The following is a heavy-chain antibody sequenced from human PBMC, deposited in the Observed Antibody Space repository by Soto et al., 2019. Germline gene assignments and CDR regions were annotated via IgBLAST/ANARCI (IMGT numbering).Heavy chain of an antibody. V-gene: IGHV3-23*01. J-gene: IGHJ4*02. CDR2: ISGRGGST. CDR3: ARGSKDSYPGSRIFDF. Sequence: EVQLLESGGGLVQPGGSLRLSCAPSGFTFSNYAMSWVRQAPGKGLEWVSAISGRGGSTYYADSVKGRFTISRDNSKKTLYLQMSSLRADDSAVYFCARGSKDSYPGSRIFDFWGRGTLVTVSS. D-gene: IGHD3-10*01. CDR1: GFTFSNYA.